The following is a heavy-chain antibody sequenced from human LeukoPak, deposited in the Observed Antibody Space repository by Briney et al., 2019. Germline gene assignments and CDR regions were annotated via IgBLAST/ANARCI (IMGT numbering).Heavy chain of an antibody. Sequence: ASVKVSCKASGGTFSSYAISWVRQAPGQGLEWMGGIIPIFGTANYAQKFQGRVTIAADESTSTAYMELSGLRSEDTAVYYCARGGAGDDYNYFVYWGQGTLVTVSS. CDR2: IIPIFGTA. CDR3: ARGGAGDDYNYFVY. J-gene: IGHJ4*02. V-gene: IGHV1-69*13. D-gene: IGHD5-24*01. CDR1: GGTFSSYA.